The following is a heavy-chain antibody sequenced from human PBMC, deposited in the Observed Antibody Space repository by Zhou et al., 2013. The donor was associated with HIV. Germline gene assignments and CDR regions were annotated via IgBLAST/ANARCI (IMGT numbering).Heavy chain of an antibody. D-gene: IGHD3-16*01. V-gene: IGHV1-2*02. J-gene: IGHJ3*02. CDR3: NRGMQQWVNDAFDI. CDR1: GYTFTGYY. CDR2: INSNSGGT. Sequence: QVQLVQSGAEVKKTGASVKVSCKASGYTFTGYYMHWVRQAPGQGLEWMGWINSNSGGTNYAQKFQGRVTMTRDTSISTAYMELSRLTSDDTAVYYCNRGMQQWVNDAFDIWGQGTMVTVSS.